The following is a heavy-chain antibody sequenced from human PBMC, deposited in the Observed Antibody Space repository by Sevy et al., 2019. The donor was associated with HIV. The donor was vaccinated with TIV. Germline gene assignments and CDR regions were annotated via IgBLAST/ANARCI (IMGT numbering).Heavy chain of an antibody. Sequence: GGSLRLSCAASGFTFSSYAMSWVRQAPGKGLEWVSAISGSGGSTYYADSVKGRFTISRDNSKNTLYLQMNSLRAEDTAVYYCAKVRADYLEGIDAFDIWGQGTMVTVSS. D-gene: IGHD4-17*01. CDR2: ISGSGGST. V-gene: IGHV3-23*01. CDR3: AKVRADYLEGIDAFDI. J-gene: IGHJ3*02. CDR1: GFTFSSYA.